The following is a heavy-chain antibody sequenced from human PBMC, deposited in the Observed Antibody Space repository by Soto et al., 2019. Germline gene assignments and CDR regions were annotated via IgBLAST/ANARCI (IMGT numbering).Heavy chain of an antibody. CDR1: VFTFNTYC. J-gene: IGHJ4*01. D-gene: IGHD2-21*02. Sequence: VVSLRLSCSSSVFTFNTYCITWFRQAPGNWLEWVSTVSGSGGGTYYADSVKGRFTISRVNYKNTMYLQMSNLRAEDTSVYLCARIGPYCGGACYPDFEFWG. V-gene: IGHV3-23*01. CDR2: VSGSGGGT. CDR3: ARIGPYCGGACYPDFEF.